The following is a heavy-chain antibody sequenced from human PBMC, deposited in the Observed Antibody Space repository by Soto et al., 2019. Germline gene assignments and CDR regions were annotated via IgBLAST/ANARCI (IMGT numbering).Heavy chain of an antibody. CDR1: GFRFNNAW. J-gene: IGHJ4*02. D-gene: IGHD1-26*01. Sequence: EVQLVESGGGLVKTEGSLILSCAASGFRFNNAWMNWVRQAPGKGLEWVGRIKTKTEGGTIDYAAPVKGRFTISRDDSKNTLYLQMNSLKTEDTAVYYCTTGSGYWGQGTLVTVS. V-gene: IGHV3-15*07. CDR2: IKTKTEGGTI. CDR3: TTGSGY.